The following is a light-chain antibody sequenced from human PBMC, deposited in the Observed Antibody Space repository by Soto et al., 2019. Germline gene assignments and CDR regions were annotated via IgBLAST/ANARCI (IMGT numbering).Light chain of an antibody. CDR3: QQYSSLWT. CDR1: QSISSN. J-gene: IGKJ1*01. CDR2: RTS. Sequence: EIVMTQSPATLSVSPGERATLSCRASQSISSNLAWYQQKPGQAPRLLMFRTSSRATGFPARFSGSGSGTEFNLTISSLQSEDFAVYYCQQYSSLWTFGQGTKVDIK. V-gene: IGKV3-15*01.